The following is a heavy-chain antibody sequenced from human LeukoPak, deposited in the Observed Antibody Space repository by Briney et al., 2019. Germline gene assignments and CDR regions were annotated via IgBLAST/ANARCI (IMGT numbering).Heavy chain of an antibody. Sequence: GGSLRLSCAASGFTFSNAWMSGVRQAPGKGLEWVGGIKIKTDGGTTDYAARVKARFTISRDDSQNTLYLQMNSLRAEDTAVYYCTTHLGLGLRNYYYGMDVWGQGTTVSVSS. CDR2: IKIKTDGGTT. V-gene: IGHV3-15*01. D-gene: IGHD3/OR15-3a*01. CDR1: GFTFSNAW. J-gene: IGHJ6*01. CDR3: TTHLGLGLRNYYYGMDV.